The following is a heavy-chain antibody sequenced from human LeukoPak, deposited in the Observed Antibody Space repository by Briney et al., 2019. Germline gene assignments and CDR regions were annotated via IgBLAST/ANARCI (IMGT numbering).Heavy chain of an antibody. CDR1: GFTFSTYA. Sequence: GGSLRLSCAASGFTFSTYAMHWVRQAPGKGLEWVAVIPYDGSNKYYADSVKGRFTISRDNAKNSLYLQMNSLRAEDTAVYYCTRVHGGYPFDSWGQGTLVTVSS. D-gene: IGHD2-15*01. CDR2: IPYDGSNK. V-gene: IGHV3-30*04. J-gene: IGHJ4*02. CDR3: TRVHGGYPFDS.